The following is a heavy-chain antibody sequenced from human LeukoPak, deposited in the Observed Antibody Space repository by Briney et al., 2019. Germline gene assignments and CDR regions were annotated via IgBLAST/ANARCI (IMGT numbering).Heavy chain of an antibody. CDR3: ARDPGYSSSWYFGPPYYYYGMDV. CDR1: GGSISSSSYY. Sequence: SETLSLTCTVSGGSISSSSYYWGWIRQPPGKGLVWIGSIYYSGSTYYNPSLKSRVTISVDTSKNQFSLKLSSVTAADTAVYYCARDPGYSSSWYFGPPYYYYGMDVWGQGTTVTVSS. D-gene: IGHD6-13*01. J-gene: IGHJ6*02. V-gene: IGHV4-39*02. CDR2: IYYSGST.